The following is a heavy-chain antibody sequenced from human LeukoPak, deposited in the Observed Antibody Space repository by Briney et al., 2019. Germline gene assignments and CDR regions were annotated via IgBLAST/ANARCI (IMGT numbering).Heavy chain of an antibody. CDR3: ARAPYTSGWYRGDNDY. J-gene: IGHJ4*02. V-gene: IGHV3-48*01. D-gene: IGHD6-19*01. CDR1: GFTFSSYS. CDR2: ISGSSGTR. Sequence: GGSLRLSCAASGFTFSSYSMNWVRQAPGKGLEWVSYISGSSGTRYYADSVKGRFTISRDNAKNSLYLQMNSLRAEDAAVYYCARAPYTSGWYRGDNDYWGQGTLVTVSS.